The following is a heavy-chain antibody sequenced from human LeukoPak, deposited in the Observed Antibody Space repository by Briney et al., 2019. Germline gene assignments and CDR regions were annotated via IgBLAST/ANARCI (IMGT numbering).Heavy chain of an antibody. J-gene: IGHJ4*02. D-gene: IGHD2-15*01. CDR1: GFTFSSYA. V-gene: IGHV3-23*01. CDR2: ISGSGGST. CDR3: AKYSPDCSGASCYSH. Sequence: GGSLRLYCAASGFTFSSYAMSWVRQAPGKGLEWVSAISGSGGSTDYADSVKGRFTISRDNSKNTLYLQMISLRAEDTAVYYCAKYSPDCSGASCYSHWGQGTLVTVSS.